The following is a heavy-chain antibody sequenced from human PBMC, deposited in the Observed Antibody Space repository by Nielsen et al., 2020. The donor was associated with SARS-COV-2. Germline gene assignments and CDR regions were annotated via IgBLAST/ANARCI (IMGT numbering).Heavy chain of an antibody. J-gene: IGHJ4*02. V-gene: IGHV3-74*01. CDR1: GFNFNSYW. D-gene: IGHD6-13*01. Sequence: GALRLSCAASGFNFNSYWMHWVRRGPGRGLVWVSRINNDGSRTSYADSVKGRFTTSTDKSRTTLYLQMTSLRAEDTAIYYCARSTPYGTTWYGALDSWGQGTLVSVSS. CDR2: INNDGSRT. CDR3: ARSTPYGTTWYGALDS.